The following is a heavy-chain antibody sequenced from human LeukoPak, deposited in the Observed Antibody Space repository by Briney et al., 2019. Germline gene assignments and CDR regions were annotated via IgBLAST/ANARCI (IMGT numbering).Heavy chain of an antibody. D-gene: IGHD6-25*01. V-gene: IGHV4-34*01. CDR3: ARPPKQRGYYYMDV. CDR2: INHSGST. J-gene: IGHJ6*03. CDR1: GGSFSGYY. Sequence: SETLSLTCAVYGGSFSGYYWSWIRQPPGKGLEWIGEINHSGSTNYNPSLKSRVTISVDTSKNQFSLKLSSVTGADTAVYYCARPPKQRGYYYMDVWGKGSTVTVSS.